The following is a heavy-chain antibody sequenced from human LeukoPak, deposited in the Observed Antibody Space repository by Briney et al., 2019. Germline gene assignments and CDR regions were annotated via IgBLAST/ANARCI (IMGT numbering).Heavy chain of an antibody. CDR2: ISSSGSTT. J-gene: IGHJ4*02. CDR1: GFTFSDYY. V-gene: IGHV3-11*01. CDR3: AKDYHRYSYGLD. Sequence: AGGSLRLSCAASGFTFSDYYMSWIRQAPGKGLEWVSYISSSGSTTYYADSVKGRSTISRDNAKNSLYLQVSSLRAEDTAVYYCAKDYHRYSYGLDWGQGTLVTVSS. D-gene: IGHD5-18*01.